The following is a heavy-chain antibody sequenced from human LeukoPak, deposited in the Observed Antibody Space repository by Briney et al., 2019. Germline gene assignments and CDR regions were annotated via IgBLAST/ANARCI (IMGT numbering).Heavy chain of an antibody. D-gene: IGHD1-26*01. Sequence: GGSLRLSCAASGFTFSSYSMNWVRQAPGKGLQGVSYIISSSSTIYYAGSVKARFTISRDNAKNSLYLQMNSLRAEDTAVYYCARGFGRRPQSPRVTSGSYHDFDYWGQGTLVTVSS. CDR1: GFTFSSYS. CDR3: ARGFGRRPQSPRVTSGSYHDFDY. CDR2: IISSSSTI. V-gene: IGHV3-48*01. J-gene: IGHJ4*02.